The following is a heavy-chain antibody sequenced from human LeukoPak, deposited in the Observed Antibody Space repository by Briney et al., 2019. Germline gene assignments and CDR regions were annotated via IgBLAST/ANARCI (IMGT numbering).Heavy chain of an antibody. CDR1: GYSLSSGYY. Sequence: SETLSLTCTVSGYSLSSGYYWGWIRQPPGKGLEWIGSIYHSGSTYYNPSLKSRVTISVDTSKNQFSLKLSSVTAADTAVYYCARHPYGDYLPDYWGQGTLVTVSS. CDR3: ARHPYGDYLPDY. V-gene: IGHV4-38-2*02. J-gene: IGHJ4*02. CDR2: IYHSGST. D-gene: IGHD4-17*01.